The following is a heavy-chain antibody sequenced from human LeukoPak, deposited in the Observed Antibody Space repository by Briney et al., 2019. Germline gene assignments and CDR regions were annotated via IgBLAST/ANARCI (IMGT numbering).Heavy chain of an antibody. CDR1: GFTFSGSA. J-gene: IGHJ4*02. D-gene: IGHD2-15*01. Sequence: GGSLRLSCAASGFTFSGSAMHWVRQASGKGLEWVGRIRSKANSYATAYAASVKGRFTISRDDSKNTAYLQMNSLKTEDTAVYYCTGSGYYCSGGSCQYYFDYWGQGTLVTVSS. V-gene: IGHV3-73*01. CDR3: TGSGYYCSGGSCQYYFDY. CDR2: IRSKANSYAT.